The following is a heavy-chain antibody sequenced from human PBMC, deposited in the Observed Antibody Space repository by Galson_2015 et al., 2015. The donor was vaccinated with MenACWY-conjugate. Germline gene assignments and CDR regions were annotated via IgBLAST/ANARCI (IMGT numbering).Heavy chain of an antibody. Sequence: TCNVSAGSISSSTYYWGWIRQSPGKGLEWIGTIYDSGSTYYNPSLKSRVTISVDTSRNQFSLKLSSVTAADTAVYYCARQGPSGRAFDIWGQGTMVTVSS. J-gene: IGHJ3*02. V-gene: IGHV4-39*01. D-gene: IGHD3-10*01. CDR1: AGSISSSTYY. CDR2: IYDSGST. CDR3: ARQGPSGRAFDI.